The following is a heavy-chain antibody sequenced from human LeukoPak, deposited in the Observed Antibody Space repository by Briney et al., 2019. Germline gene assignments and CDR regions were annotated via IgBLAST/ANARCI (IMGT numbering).Heavy chain of an antibody. CDR2: IIPIFGTA. Sequence: SVKVSCKASGGTFSSYAISWVRQAPGQGLEWMGGIIPIFGTANYAQKFQGRVTITTDESTSTAYMELSSLRSEDTAVYYCARVPARTYYFDYWGQGTLVTVSP. CDR3: ARVPARTYYFDY. J-gene: IGHJ4*02. D-gene: IGHD6-25*01. V-gene: IGHV1-69*05. CDR1: GGTFSSYA.